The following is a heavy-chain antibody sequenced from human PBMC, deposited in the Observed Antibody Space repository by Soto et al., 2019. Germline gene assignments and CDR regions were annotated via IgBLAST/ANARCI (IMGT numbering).Heavy chain of an antibody. CDR3: AGQWLSRLNYMDV. Sequence: GGSLRLSCAASGFTFSSYSMNWVRQAPGKGLEWVSYISSSSSTIYYADSVKGRFTISRDNAKNSLYLQMNSLRAEDTAVYYCAGQWLSRLNYMDVWGKGTTVTVSS. D-gene: IGHD6-19*01. V-gene: IGHV3-48*01. CDR1: GFTFSSYS. J-gene: IGHJ6*03. CDR2: ISSSSSTI.